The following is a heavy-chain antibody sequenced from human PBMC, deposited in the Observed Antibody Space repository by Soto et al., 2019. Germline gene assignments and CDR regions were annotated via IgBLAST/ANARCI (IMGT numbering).Heavy chain of an antibody. D-gene: IGHD3-3*01. CDR3: ARGQRFSDWFDP. CDR1: GGSMTSYY. CDR2: VYSSGGT. Sequence: SETLSLTCTVSGGSMTSYYWTWIRQPVGKGLEWIGRVYSSGGTHYNPSLKSRVTISLDTSKNQFSLRLLSVTDADTAVYFCARGQRFSDWFDPWGQGTLVTVSS. J-gene: IGHJ5*02. V-gene: IGHV4-4*07.